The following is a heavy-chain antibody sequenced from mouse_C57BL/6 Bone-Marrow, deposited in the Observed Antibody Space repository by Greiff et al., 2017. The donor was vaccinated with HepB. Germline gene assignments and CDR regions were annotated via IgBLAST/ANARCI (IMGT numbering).Heavy chain of an antibody. CDR2: IDPNSGGT. CDR3: ARVPRLYYYAMDY. CDR1: GYTFTSYW. J-gene: IGHJ4*01. Sequence: VQLQESGAELVKPGASVKLSCKASGYTFTSYWMHWVKQRPGRGLEWIGRIDPNSGGTKYNEKFKSKATMTVDKPSSTAYMQLSSLTSEDSAVYYCARVPRLYYYAMDYWGQGTSVTVSS. V-gene: IGHV1-72*01.